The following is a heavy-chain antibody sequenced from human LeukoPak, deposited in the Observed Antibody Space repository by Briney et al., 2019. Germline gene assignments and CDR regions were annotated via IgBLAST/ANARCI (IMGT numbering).Heavy chain of an antibody. V-gene: IGHV6-1*01. CDR1: GDNVSRNSAS. D-gene: IGHD6-19*01. CDR3: TRSGFGIVVSPFDN. Sequence: SQTLSLTCAISGDNVSRNSASWNWIRQSPSRGLEWLGRTYYRSRWHYDYAVSVESRMSINADTSKNQFSLQLNSVTPDDTAVYYCTRSGFGIVVSPFDNWGQGTPVTVSS. J-gene: IGHJ5*02. CDR2: TYYRSRWHY.